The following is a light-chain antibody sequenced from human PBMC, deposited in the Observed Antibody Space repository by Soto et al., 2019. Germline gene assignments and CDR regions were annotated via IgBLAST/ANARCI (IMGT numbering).Light chain of an antibody. CDR1: QRIGNC. V-gene: IGKV1-12*01. CDR2: SAS. Sequence: IQLTQPPSPVPAPYETKVTITVRPSQRIGNCLAWYQQTPGKAPKLLIHSASSLYRGVPSRFSGGTTGTDFTLTISSLQAEDFATYFCQQTSSFPRTFGPGTKVDIK. CDR3: QQTSSFPRT. J-gene: IGKJ1*01.